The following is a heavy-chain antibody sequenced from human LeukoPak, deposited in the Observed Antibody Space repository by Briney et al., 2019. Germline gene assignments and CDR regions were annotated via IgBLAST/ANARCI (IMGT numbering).Heavy chain of an antibody. V-gene: IGHV4-38-2*02. CDR2: IYHSGGT. D-gene: IGHD6-13*01. CDR1: GYSISSGYY. CDR3: AGRIAAAGTGDY. J-gene: IGHJ4*02. Sequence: PSETLSLTCTVSGYSISSGYYWGWIRQPPGKGLEWIGSIYHSGGTYYNPSLKSRVTISVDTSKNQFSLKLSSVTAADTAVYYCAGRIAAAGTGDYWGQGTLVTVSS.